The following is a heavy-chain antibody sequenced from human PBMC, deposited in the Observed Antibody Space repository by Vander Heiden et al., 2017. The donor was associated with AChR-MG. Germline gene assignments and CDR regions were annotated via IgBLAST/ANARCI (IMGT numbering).Heavy chain of an antibody. CDR3: ARQVTMVRGVRRGWFDP. V-gene: IGHV5-10-1*03. CDR2: IDPSDSYT. J-gene: IGHJ5*02. D-gene: IGHD3-10*01. CDR1: GYSFTSYW. Sequence: EVQLVQSGAEVKKPGESLRISCKGSGYSFTSYWISWVRQMPGKGLEWMGRIDPSDSYTNYSPSFQGHVTISDDKSISTAYLQWSSLKASDTAMYYCARQVTMVRGVRRGWFDPWGQGTLVTVS.